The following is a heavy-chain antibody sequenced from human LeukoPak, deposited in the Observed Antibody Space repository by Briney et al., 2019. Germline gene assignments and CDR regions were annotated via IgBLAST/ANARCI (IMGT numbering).Heavy chain of an antibody. J-gene: IGHJ5*02. CDR3: ARARTGKWFDP. CDR2: ISAYNGNT. CDR1: GYTFTSYG. V-gene: IGHV1-18*01. D-gene: IGHD1-1*01. Sequence: GASVKVSCKASGYTFTSYGISWVRQAPGQGLEWMGWISAYNGNTNYAQKLQGRVTMTTDTSTSTAYMELRSLRSDDTVVYYYARARTGKWFDPWGQGTLVTVSS.